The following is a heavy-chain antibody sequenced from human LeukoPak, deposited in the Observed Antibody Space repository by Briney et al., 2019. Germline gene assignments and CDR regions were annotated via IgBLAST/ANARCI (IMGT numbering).Heavy chain of an antibody. J-gene: IGHJ3*02. CDR1: GYSFTSYW. CDR3: ARLADIVVVLAALDAFDI. D-gene: IGHD2-2*01. Sequence: PGESLRISCKGSGYSFTSYWIGWVRQMPGKGLEWMGIIYPGDSDTRYSPSFQGQVTISADKSISTAYLQWSSLKASDTAMYYCARLADIVVVLAALDAFDIWGQGTMVTVSS. V-gene: IGHV5-51*01. CDR2: IYPGDSDT.